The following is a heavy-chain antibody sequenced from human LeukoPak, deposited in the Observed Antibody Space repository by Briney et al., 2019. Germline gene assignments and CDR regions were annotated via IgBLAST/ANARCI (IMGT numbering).Heavy chain of an antibody. J-gene: IGHJ3*02. D-gene: IGHD6-13*01. V-gene: IGHV3-74*01. CDR2: INSGGSSI. CDR3: ASAGRVGDIFDI. Sequence: GGSLRLSCAASGFTFSSFWMYWVRQAPGKGLVWVSRINSGGSSIGYADSVKGRFTISRDNAKNTLSLQMDSLRAEDTAVYFCASAGRVGDIFDIWGRGTMVTVSS. CDR1: GFTFSSFW.